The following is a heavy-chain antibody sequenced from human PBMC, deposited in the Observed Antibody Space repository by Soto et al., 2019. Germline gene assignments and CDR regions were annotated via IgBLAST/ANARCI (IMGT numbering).Heavy chain of an antibody. CDR3: AREGRGKKAGYNGLVSLGY. CDR1: GSRFSNYV. J-gene: IGHJ4*02. D-gene: IGHD2-2*02. CDR2: IIPIFNST. Sequence: SVKVSCKVSGSRFSNYVISWVRRAPGHGLEWLGRIIPIFNSTKYAQSFQGRVTITADKFTSTASLELSSLRSDDTAVYYCAREGRGKKAGYNGLVSLGYWGQGTLVTVSS. V-gene: IGHV1-69*06.